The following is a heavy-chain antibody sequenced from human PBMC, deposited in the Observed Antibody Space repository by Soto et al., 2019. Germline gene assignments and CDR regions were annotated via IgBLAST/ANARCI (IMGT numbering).Heavy chain of an antibody. D-gene: IGHD1-26*01. Sequence: QVQLQESGPGLVKPSETLSLTCTVSGDSITRDSYYWNRIPQDPGMGLEGIGYIYYSGTTDYNPSLKARVRPSPETPNNHLSLNLSPVTAADPAVYYRGRGLASGKFYAFEPWGQGTQVTVSS. CDR3: GRGLASGKFYAFEP. J-gene: IGHJ4*02. V-gene: IGHV4-31*03. CDR1: GDSITRDSYY. CDR2: IYYSGTT.